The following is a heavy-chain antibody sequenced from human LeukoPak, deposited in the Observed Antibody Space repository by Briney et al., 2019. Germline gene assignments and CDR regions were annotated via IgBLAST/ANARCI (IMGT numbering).Heavy chain of an antibody. J-gene: IGHJ3*02. D-gene: IGHD3-22*01. V-gene: IGHV3-21*01. CDR3: ARDYTMIEAFDI. Sequence: PGGSLRLSCAASGFTFSSYSMNWVRQAPGKGLEWVSSISSSSSYIYYADSVKGRFTISRDNAKNSLYLQMNSLRAEDTAVYYCARDYTMIEAFDIWGQGTMVTVSS. CDR2: ISSSSSYI. CDR1: GFTFSSYS.